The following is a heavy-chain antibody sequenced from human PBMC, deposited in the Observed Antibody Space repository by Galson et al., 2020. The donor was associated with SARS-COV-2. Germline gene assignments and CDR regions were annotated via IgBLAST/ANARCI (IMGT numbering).Heavy chain of an antibody. CDR2: IYKSGNT. CDR3: ARGNSPCVTIYGVLTGTSGMDV. Sequence: SETLSLTCTVSGASISSGSYYWSWIRQPAGKGLEWIGRIYKSGNTNYNPSLWSQVTISVDTSKNQFSLKLTSVTAADTAVYYCARGNSPCVTIYGVLTGTSGMDVWGQGTTVTVSS. J-gene: IGHJ6*02. D-gene: IGHD5-12*01. CDR1: GASISSGSYY. V-gene: IGHV4-61*02.